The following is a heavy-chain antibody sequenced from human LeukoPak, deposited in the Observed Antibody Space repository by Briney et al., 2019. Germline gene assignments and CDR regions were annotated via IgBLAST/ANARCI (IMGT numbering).Heavy chain of an antibody. CDR2: INHSGST. D-gene: IGHD1-26*01. V-gene: IGHV4-34*01. J-gene: IGHJ4*02. CDR3: ARGPLVGASLDY. Sequence: SETLSLTCAVYGGSFSGYYWSWIRQPPGKGLEWIGEINHSGSTNYNPSLKSRVTISVDTSKNQFSLKLSSVTAADTAVYYCARGPLVGASLDYWGPGNPGHRLL. CDR1: GGSFSGYY.